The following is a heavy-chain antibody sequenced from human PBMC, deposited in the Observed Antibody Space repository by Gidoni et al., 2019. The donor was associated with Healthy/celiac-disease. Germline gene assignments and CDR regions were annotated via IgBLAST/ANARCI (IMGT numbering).Heavy chain of an antibody. CDR2: ISGSGGST. J-gene: IGHJ4*02. CDR1: GFTFSSYA. Sequence: EVQLLESGGGLVQPGGSLRLPCAASGFTFSSYAMSWVRQAPGKGLEWVSAISGSGGSTYYADSVKGRLTISRDNSKNTLYLQMNSLRAEDTAVYYCAKDLIAVAGKGEIDYWGQGTLVTVSS. V-gene: IGHV3-23*01. CDR3: AKDLIAVAGKGEIDY. D-gene: IGHD6-19*01.